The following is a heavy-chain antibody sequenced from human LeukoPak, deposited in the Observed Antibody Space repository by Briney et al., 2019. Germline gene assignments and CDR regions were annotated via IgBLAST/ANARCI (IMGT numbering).Heavy chain of an antibody. CDR3: ATRSVALALDY. J-gene: IGHJ4*02. CDR2: IYSGGST. V-gene: IGHV3-53*01. CDR1: GFTVSSNY. Sequence: GGSLRLSCAASGFTVSSNYMSWVRQAPGRGLEWVSVIYSGGSTYYADSVKGRFTISRDNSKNTLYLQMNSLRAEDTAVYYCATRSVALALDYWGQGTLVTVSS.